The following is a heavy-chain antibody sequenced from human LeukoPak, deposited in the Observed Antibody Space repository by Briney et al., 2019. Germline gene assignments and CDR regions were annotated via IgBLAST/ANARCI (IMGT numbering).Heavy chain of an antibody. CDR3: ARAIGGYGDYGPYWFDP. CDR2: IYTSGST. V-gene: IGHV4-4*07. Sequence: PSETLSLTCSVSGGSMSNYYWTWIRQPAGKGLEWIGRIYTSGSTNYNSSLKSRVTMSIDTPKTQFSLKLSSVTAADTAVYYCARAIGGYGDYGPYWFDPWGQGTLVPVSS. D-gene: IGHD4/OR15-4a*01. J-gene: IGHJ5*02. CDR1: GGSMSNYY.